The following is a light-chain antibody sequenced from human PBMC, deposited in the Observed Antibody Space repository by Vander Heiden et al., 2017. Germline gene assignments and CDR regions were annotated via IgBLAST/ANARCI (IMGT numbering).Light chain of an antibody. V-gene: IGKV1-5*03. CDR1: QSINSW. Sequence: DIPMPPSPPTLSVSLGDRVTITCRASQSINSWLAWYQQKPGKAPNIMIYKASSLQSGVPSRFSGSGSGTEFTLTTSSLQPEDFATYYCHHYENYPLTFGGGTKVEIK. J-gene: IGKJ4*01. CDR3: HHYENYPLT. CDR2: KAS.